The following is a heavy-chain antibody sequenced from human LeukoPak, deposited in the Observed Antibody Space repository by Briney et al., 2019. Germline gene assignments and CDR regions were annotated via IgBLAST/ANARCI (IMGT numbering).Heavy chain of an antibody. CDR2: ISYSGST. D-gene: IGHD3-16*01. V-gene: IGHV4-59*01. J-gene: IGHJ4*02. Sequence: NPSETLSLTCTVSGGSIRTYFWSWIRQPPGKGLEWIGYISYSGSTNYNPSLKSRVTISVDTSKNQFSLKLNSMTAADTAVYYCARGGTYALVWGQGTLVTVSS. CDR3: ARGGTYALV. CDR1: GGSIRTYF.